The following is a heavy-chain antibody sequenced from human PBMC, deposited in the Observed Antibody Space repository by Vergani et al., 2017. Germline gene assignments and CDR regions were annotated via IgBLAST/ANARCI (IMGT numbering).Heavy chain of an antibody. CDR1: GGSISSDNYY. CDR3: ARGLAAGTYYYYYYYMDV. CDR2: IYTSGST. J-gene: IGHJ6*03. Sequence: QVQLQESGPGLVKPSQTLSLTCTVSGGSISSDNYYWSWIRQPAGKGLEWIGRIYTSGSTNYNPPLKSRVTMSVDTSKTQCSLKLTSVTAADTAVYYCARGLAAGTYYYYYYYMDVWGKGTTVTVSS. D-gene: IGHD6-13*01. V-gene: IGHV4-61*02.